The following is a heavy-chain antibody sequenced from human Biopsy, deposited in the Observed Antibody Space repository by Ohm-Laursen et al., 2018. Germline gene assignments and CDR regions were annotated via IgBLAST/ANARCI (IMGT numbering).Heavy chain of an antibody. V-gene: IGHV1-46*01. Sequence: ASVKVSCKGSGYIFTSFGVSWVRQAPGHGLEWMGIINPSGGDTTYAQNFQGRLIMTRDTSTSTVYMELSSLTSEDTAVYSCARTDDFNFDFDYWGQGTLVTVSS. CDR2: INPSGGDT. CDR1: GYIFTSFG. D-gene: IGHD5-24*01. CDR3: ARTDDFNFDFDY. J-gene: IGHJ4*02.